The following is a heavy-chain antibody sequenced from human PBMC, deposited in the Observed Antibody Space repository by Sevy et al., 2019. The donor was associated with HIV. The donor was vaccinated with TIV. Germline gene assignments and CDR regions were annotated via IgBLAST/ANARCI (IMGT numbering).Heavy chain of an antibody. CDR3: ERWGETPRGFDP. D-gene: IGHD3-10*01. Sequence: SETLSLTCAVSGGSISSVNWWHWVRQPPGKGLEWIGEIYHSGSTNYNPSLKSRVTISVDNSKNQFSLKLSSVTAADTAEYYWERWGETPRGFDPWGQGSLVTVSS. V-gene: IGHV4-4*02. J-gene: IGHJ5*02. CDR1: GGSISSVNW. CDR2: IYHSGST.